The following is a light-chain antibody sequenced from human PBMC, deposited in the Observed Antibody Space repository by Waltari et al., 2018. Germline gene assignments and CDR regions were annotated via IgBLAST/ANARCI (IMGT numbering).Light chain of an antibody. CDR1: QSISGW. CDR3: QQYDTFPWT. Sequence: DIEMTQSPSTMSASVGDRVTIPCRASQSISGWLAWYQQKPGTAPKLLIYQASTLKNGVPSRFSGSGSGTDFTLTIHSLQPDDFATYHCQQYDTFPWTFGQGTKVEI. CDR2: QAS. J-gene: IGKJ1*01. V-gene: IGKV1-5*03.